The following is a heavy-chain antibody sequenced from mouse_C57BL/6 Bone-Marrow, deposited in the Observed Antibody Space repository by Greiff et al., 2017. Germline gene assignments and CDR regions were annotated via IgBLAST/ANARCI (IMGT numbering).Heavy chain of an antibody. J-gene: IGHJ4*01. V-gene: IGHV5-15*01. Sequence: EVHLVESGGGLVQPGGSLKLSCAASGFTFSDYGMAWVRQAPRKGPEWVAFISNLAYSIYYADTVTGRFTISRENAKNTLYLEMSSLRSEDTAMYYCARHNLPHAMDYWGQGTSVTVSS. CDR2: ISNLAYSI. CDR1: GFTFSDYG. CDR3: ARHNLPHAMDY.